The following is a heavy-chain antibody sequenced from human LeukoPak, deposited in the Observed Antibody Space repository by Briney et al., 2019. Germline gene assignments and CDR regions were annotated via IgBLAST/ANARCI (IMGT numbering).Heavy chain of an antibody. D-gene: IGHD2-8*01. CDR2: ISSSSSYI. J-gene: IGHJ4*02. V-gene: IGHV3-21*01. Sequence: GGSLRLSCAASGFTFSSYSMNWVRQAPGKGLEWVSSISSSSSYIYYADSVKGRFTISRDNAKNSLYLQMNSLRAEDTAVYYCARVRGVQYYFDYWGQGTLVAVSS. CDR1: GFTFSSYS. CDR3: ARVRGVQYYFDY.